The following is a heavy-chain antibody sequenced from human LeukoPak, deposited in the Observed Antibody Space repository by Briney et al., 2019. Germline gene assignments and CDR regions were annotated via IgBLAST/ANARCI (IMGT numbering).Heavy chain of an antibody. CDR3: ASSGGYYDSSGYPLPFDY. Sequence: PSETLSLTCTVSGVSISSYYWSWIRQPPGKGLEWIGYIYYSGGTNYNPSLKSRVTISVDTSKNQFSLKLSSVTAADTAVYYCASSGGYYDSSGYPLPFDYWGQRTLVTVSS. V-gene: IGHV4-59*08. J-gene: IGHJ4*02. CDR2: IYYSGGT. CDR1: GVSISSYY. D-gene: IGHD3-22*01.